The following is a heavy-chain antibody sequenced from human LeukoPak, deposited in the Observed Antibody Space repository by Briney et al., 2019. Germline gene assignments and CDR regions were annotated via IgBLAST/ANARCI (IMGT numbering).Heavy chain of an antibody. CDR3: ARGVIWIQLWFRFDY. D-gene: IGHD5-18*01. Sequence: PSVTLSLTCAVYGGSFSGYYWSWIRQPPGKGLEWIGEINHSGSTNYNPSLKSRVTISVDTSKNQFSLKLSSVTAADTAVYYCARGVIWIQLWFRFDYWGQGTLVTVSS. J-gene: IGHJ4*02. V-gene: IGHV4-34*01. CDR2: INHSGST. CDR1: GGSFSGYY.